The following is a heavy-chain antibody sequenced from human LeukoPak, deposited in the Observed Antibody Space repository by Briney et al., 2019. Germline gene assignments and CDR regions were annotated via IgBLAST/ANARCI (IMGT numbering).Heavy chain of an antibody. J-gene: IGHJ4*02. D-gene: IGHD1-26*01. CDR2: INSDGSVT. V-gene: IGHV3-74*01. CDR3: ATDRYSDSAFGD. CDR1: GITVSSYW. Sequence: GGSLRLSCAASGITVSSYWMHWVRQAPGKGLVWVSRINSDGSVTNYADSVEGRFTISRDNAKNTLYLQMNGLRAEDTAVYYCATDRYSDSAFGDWGQGTLVTVSS.